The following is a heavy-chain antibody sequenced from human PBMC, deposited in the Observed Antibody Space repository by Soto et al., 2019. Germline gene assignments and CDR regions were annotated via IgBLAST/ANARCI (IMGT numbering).Heavy chain of an antibody. CDR1: GASITHYY. Sequence: SETLSLTCAVSGASITHYYLNWIRQSPGKGLEWIVSFSSTGSTVYNPSLGSRVTISLDTSKNQFSLTLNSVTTADTAIYYCATISAGGTTWGQGTLVTVS. D-gene: IGHD6-13*01. CDR3: ATISAGGTT. V-gene: IGHV4-59*01. J-gene: IGHJ4*02. CDR2: FSSTGST.